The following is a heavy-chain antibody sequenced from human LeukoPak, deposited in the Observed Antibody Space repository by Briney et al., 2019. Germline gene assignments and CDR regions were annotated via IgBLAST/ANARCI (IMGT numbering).Heavy chain of an antibody. V-gene: IGHV4-59*02. CDR3: ARRIIARGLGQENWFDP. D-gene: IGHD3-16*01. J-gene: IGHJ5*02. CDR1: GASVTSYY. Sequence: SETLPLTCTVSGASVTSYYWNWIRQPPGKGLEWIGYILYSGTTNYNPSLNSRVTMSLDTSKNQFSLELSSVTAADTAVYYCARRIIARGLGQENWFDPWGQGILVTVSS. CDR2: ILYSGTT.